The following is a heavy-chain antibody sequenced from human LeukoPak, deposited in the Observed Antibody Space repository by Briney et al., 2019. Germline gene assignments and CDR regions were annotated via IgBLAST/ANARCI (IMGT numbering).Heavy chain of an antibody. D-gene: IGHD4-11*01. V-gene: IGHV3-7*04. Sequence: GGSLRLSCAASGFSFSTSWMSWVRQAPGRGLEWVANIKQDGSEKYYVDSVRGRFTISRDNAKDSLFLQMNSLGAADTAVYFCVRAAYSPNWFDPWGQGTPVTVFS. CDR2: IKQDGSEK. CDR1: GFSFSTSW. J-gene: IGHJ5*02. CDR3: VRAAYSPNWFDP.